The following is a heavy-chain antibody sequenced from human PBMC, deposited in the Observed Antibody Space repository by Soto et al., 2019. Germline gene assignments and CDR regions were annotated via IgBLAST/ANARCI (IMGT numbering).Heavy chain of an antibody. Sequence: QVQLQESGPGLVKPSGTLSLTCAVSGCSFTSNNWWTWVRQPPGQGLEWIGEIYRTGSTNYNPSLKSRVTISLDKSEKQISLKVTSLTAADTAVYYCASRDPGTSVDYWGQGTLVTVSS. V-gene: IGHV4-4*02. D-gene: IGHD1-7*01. CDR3: ASRDPGTSVDY. J-gene: IGHJ4*02. CDR2: IYRTGST. CDR1: GCSFTSNNW.